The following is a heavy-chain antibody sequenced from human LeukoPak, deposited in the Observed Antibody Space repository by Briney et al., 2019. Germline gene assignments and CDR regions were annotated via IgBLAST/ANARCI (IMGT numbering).Heavy chain of an antibody. Sequence: SETLSLTCTVSGGSISSYYWSWLRQPPGKGLEWIGYIYYSGSTNYNPSLKSRVTISVDTSENQFSLKLSSVTAADTAVYYCASYSYYYDSSGYFDYWGQGTLVTVSS. CDR1: GGSISSYY. CDR2: IYYSGST. V-gene: IGHV4-59*01. D-gene: IGHD3-22*01. CDR3: ASYSYYYDSSGYFDY. J-gene: IGHJ4*02.